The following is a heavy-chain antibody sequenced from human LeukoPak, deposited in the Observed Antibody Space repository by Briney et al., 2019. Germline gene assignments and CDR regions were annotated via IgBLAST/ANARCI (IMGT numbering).Heavy chain of an antibody. D-gene: IGHD4-17*01. CDR2: IRSKAYGGTT. CDR1: GFTVGDYA. CDR3: TTPVHDYGDYYAY. J-gene: IGHJ4*02. Sequence: PGGSLRLSCTVSGFTVGDYAMSWFRQAPGKGLEWVGFIRSKAYGGTTEYAASVKGRFTISRDDSQSIAYLQMNSLKTEDTAVYYCTTPVHDYGDYYAYWGQGTLVTVSS. V-gene: IGHV3-49*03.